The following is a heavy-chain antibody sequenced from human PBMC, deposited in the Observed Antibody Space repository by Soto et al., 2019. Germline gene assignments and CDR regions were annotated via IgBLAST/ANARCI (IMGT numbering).Heavy chain of an antibody. V-gene: IGHV3-48*02. CDR2: ITSSGTTV. CDR1: GFTFSSYS. D-gene: IGHD6-13*01. CDR3: ARGSSNWASYFDC. Sequence: EVHLVESGGGLVQPGGSLRLSCVASGFTFSSYSLNWVRQAPGKGLEWVSYITSSGTTVYYADSVRGRFTISRDNAKNSLYLQMNSLRDDDTAVYYCARGSSNWASYFDCWVQGTLVTVSS. J-gene: IGHJ4*02.